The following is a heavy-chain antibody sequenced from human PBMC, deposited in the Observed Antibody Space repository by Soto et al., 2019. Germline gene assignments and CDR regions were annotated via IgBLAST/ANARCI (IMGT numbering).Heavy chain of an antibody. D-gene: IGHD5-12*01. CDR2: ISRIANP. J-gene: IGHJ4*02. CDR3: ARSTGYDSFDY. Sequence: PSETLSLTCTVSGGSMSYGGFSWSWIRQSPGKGLEWIGYISRIANPYFHPSLKSRVTMSIDRSRNQFYLNLSSMTAADRAVYYCARSTGYDSFDYWGQGVLVTVSS. CDR1: GGSMSYGGFS. V-gene: IGHV4-30-2*06.